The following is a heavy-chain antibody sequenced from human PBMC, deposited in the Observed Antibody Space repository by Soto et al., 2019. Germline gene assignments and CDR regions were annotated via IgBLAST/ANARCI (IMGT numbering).Heavy chain of an antibody. V-gene: IGHV4-34*01. D-gene: IGHD3-3*01. Sequence: SGTLCLTCAVYVGYFSVYYWSWMRQPPGKGVEWIGEINHSGSTNYNPSLKSRVTISVDTSKNQFSLKLSSVTAADTAVYYCARGRAGERFLEWLTLRYGMDVWGQGTTVTVSS. CDR1: VGYFSVYY. J-gene: IGHJ6*02. CDR3: ARGRAGERFLEWLTLRYGMDV. CDR2: INHSGST.